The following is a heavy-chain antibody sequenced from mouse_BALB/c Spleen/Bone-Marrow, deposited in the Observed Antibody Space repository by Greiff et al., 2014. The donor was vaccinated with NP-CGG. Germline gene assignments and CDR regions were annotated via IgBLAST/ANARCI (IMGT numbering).Heavy chain of an antibody. D-gene: IGHD2-1*01. CDR2: IDPANGNT. V-gene: IGHV14-3*02. CDR1: GFNIKDTY. Sequence: EVQLVESGAELVKPGASVKLSCTASGFNIKDTYMHWVKQRPEQGLEWIGRIDPANGNTKYDPKFQGKATITADTSSNTAYLQLSSLTSEETAVYYCARNGNYGAWFAYWGQGTLVTVSA. J-gene: IGHJ3*01. CDR3: ARNGNYGAWFAY.